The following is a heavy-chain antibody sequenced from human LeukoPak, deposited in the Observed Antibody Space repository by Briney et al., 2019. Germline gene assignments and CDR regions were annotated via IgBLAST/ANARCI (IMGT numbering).Heavy chain of an antibody. CDR2: ISGSGDNT. CDR3: ARHILTGPDNWFDP. D-gene: IGHD3-9*01. V-gene: IGHV3-23*01. J-gene: IGHJ5*02. CDR1: GFTFSSHG. Sequence: GGSLRLSCAASGFTFSSHGMSWVRQAPGKGLEWVSTISGSGDNTYYADSVKGRFTISRDNAENSLYLQMNSLRAEDTAVYYCARHILTGPDNWFDPWGQGTLVTVSS.